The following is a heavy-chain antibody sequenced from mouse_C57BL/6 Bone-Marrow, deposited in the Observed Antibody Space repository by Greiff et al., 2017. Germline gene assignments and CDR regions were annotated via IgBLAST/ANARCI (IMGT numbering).Heavy chain of an antibody. J-gene: IGHJ3*01. CDR1: GFTFSSYA. V-gene: IGHV5-9-1*02. D-gene: IGHD2-4*01. CDR2: ISSGGDYI. CDR3: ARAYYDPFAY. Sequence: DVLLVESGEGLVKPGGSLTLSCAASGFTFSSYAMSWVRQTPEKRLEWVAYISSGGDYIYYADTVKGRFTISRDTARNTLYLQMSSLKSEDTAMYYCARAYYDPFAYWGQGTLVTVSA.